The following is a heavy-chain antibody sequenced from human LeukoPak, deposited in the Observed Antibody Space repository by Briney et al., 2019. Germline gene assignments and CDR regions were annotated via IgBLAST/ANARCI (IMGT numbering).Heavy chain of an antibody. CDR1: GYTFTGYY. J-gene: IGHJ6*04. Sequence: GASVEVSCKASGYTFTGYYMHWVRQAPGQGLEWMGWINPNSGGTNYAQKLQGWVTMTRDTSISTAYMELSRLRSDDTAVYYCARDRALRYYYGSGSYGYYYGMDVWGKGTTVTVSS. CDR2: INPNSGGT. V-gene: IGHV1-2*04. D-gene: IGHD3-10*01. CDR3: ARDRALRYYYGSGSYGYYYGMDV.